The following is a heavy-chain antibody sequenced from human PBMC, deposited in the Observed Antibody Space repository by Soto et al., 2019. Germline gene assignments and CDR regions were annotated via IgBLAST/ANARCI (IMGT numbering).Heavy chain of an antibody. V-gene: IGHV1-69*13. CDR3: AILHDYGGLLPSGGGYYFDY. Sequence: GASVKVSCKASGGTFSSYAISWVRQAPGQGLEWMGGIIPIFGTANYAQKFQGRVTITADESTSTAYMELSSLRSEDTAVYYCAILHDYGGLLPSGGGYYFDYWGQGTLVTVS. CDR1: GGTFSSYA. CDR2: IIPIFGTA. D-gene: IGHD4-17*01. J-gene: IGHJ4*02.